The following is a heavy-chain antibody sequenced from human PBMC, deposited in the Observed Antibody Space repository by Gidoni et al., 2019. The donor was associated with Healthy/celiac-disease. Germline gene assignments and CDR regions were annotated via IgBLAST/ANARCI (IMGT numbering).Heavy chain of an antibody. D-gene: IGHD4-17*01. Sequence: QVQLQESGPGLVKPSETLSLTCPVSGGSISSYYWSWIRQPPGKGLEWIGYIYYSGSTNYNPSLKSRVTISVDTSKNQFSLKLSSVTAADTAVYYCARGHHGDYAPFDYWGQGTLVTVSS. J-gene: IGHJ4*02. CDR2: IYYSGST. V-gene: IGHV4-59*01. CDR3: ARGHHGDYAPFDY. CDR1: GGSISSYY.